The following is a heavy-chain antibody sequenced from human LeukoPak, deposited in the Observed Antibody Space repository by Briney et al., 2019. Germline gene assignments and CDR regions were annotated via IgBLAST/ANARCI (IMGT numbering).Heavy chain of an antibody. V-gene: IGHV3-30*03. CDR1: GFTFNTYA. Sequence: GGSLRLSCAASGFTFNTYAMSWVRQAPGKGLEWVAVISYDGSDKYYADSVKGRFTISRDNSKNTLYLQVNSLRAEDTAVYYCARAKPKNMVRGLIMRRESRYYFDYWGQGTLVTVSS. D-gene: IGHD3-10*01. CDR3: ARAKPKNMVRGLIMRRESRYYFDY. J-gene: IGHJ4*02. CDR2: ISYDGSDK.